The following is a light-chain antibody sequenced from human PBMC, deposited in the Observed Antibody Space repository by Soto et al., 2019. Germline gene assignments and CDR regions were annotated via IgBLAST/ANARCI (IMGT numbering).Light chain of an antibody. V-gene: IGKV1-39*01. J-gene: IGKJ4*01. CDR3: QQGNSFPLT. Sequence: DIQMTQSPSSLSASVGDRVTVTCRASQDVTRYLNWYQQKPGKAPELLIYAASTLQSGVPSRFSGSGSGTDFSLTISSLQPEDFATYYCQQGNSFPLTFGGGTKVDIK. CDR1: QDVTRY. CDR2: AAS.